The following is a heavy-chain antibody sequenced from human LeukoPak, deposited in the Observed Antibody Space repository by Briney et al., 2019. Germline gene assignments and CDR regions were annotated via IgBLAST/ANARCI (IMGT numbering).Heavy chain of an antibody. CDR3: AKEGLGSGADYYYYYGMDV. J-gene: IGHJ6*02. V-gene: IGHV3-30*18. CDR2: ISYDGSNK. CDR1: GFTFSSYG. D-gene: IGHD1-26*01. Sequence: GGSLRLSCAASGFTFSSYGMHWVRQAPGKGLEWVAVISYDGSNKYYADSVKGRFTISRDNSKNTLYLQMNSLRAEDTAVYYCAKEGLGSGADYYYYYGMDVWGQGTTVTVSS.